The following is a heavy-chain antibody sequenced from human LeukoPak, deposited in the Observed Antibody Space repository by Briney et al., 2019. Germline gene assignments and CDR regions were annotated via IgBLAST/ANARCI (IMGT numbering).Heavy chain of an antibody. Sequence: ASVSVSCKASGYTLTGYYLHWVRQAPGQGFEWMGWINPSDGGTNYAPKFQGSVTMTRDTSISTAFMDLSRLTSDDTAVYFCARSDKCTTCSIDYWGQGTLVIVSS. V-gene: IGHV1-2*02. D-gene: IGHD2-2*01. J-gene: IGHJ4*02. CDR1: GYTLTGYY. CDR3: ARSDKCTTCSIDY. CDR2: INPSDGGT.